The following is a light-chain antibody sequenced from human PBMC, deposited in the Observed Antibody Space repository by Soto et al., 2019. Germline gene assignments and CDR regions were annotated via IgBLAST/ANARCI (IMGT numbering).Light chain of an antibody. J-gene: IGLJ1*01. Sequence: HSALTQPASVSGSPGQTITISCTGTSSDVGRYNTVCWYQHHPAKAPKHIIYEVTHRPAGISDRFSASKSGNTASLTISGLQAEDEADYYCNSLRVNHLYGFGSGTKVTVL. V-gene: IGLV2-14*01. CDR3: NSLRVNHLYG. CDR2: EVT. CDR1: SSDVGRYNT.